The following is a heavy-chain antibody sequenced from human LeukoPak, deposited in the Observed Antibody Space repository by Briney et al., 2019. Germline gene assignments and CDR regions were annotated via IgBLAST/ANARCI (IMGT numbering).Heavy chain of an antibody. Sequence: PSETLSLTCSVSGVSMTNDRWTWIRQAPGKGLEWIGYMSGSGQTNYNPSLRSRATVSVDTSKSQCSLRLTSVTSADTAVYYCARITGYFDSGGSYYWGFFDYWGQGSLVTVSS. CDR1: GVSMTNDR. V-gene: IGHV4-59*01. CDR3: ARITGYFDSGGSYYWGFFDY. D-gene: IGHD3-22*01. J-gene: IGHJ4*02. CDR2: MSGSGQT.